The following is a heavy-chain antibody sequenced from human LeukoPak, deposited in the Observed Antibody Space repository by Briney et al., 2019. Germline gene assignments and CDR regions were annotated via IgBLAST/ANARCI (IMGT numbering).Heavy chain of an antibody. D-gene: IGHD2/OR15-2a*01. CDR3: ARGGPSETLGDY. J-gene: IGHJ4*02. CDR1: GYTFTTYG. Sequence: ASVKVSCKASGYTFTTYGITWVRQAPGQGLEWMGWIRTYNGNTGYAQKLQDRVTMTSDTSTTTVYMELRSLRSDDTAVYYCARGGPSETLGDYWGQGTLVTVSS. V-gene: IGHV1-18*01. CDR2: IRTYNGNT.